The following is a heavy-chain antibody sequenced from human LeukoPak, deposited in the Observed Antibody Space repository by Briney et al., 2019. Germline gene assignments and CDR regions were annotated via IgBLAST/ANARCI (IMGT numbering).Heavy chain of an antibody. D-gene: IGHD2-2*01. CDR1: GFTFGSYA. CDR3: AKDLGYCSSTSCYRNYFDY. CDR2: ISGSGGST. Sequence: GGSLRLSCAASGFTFGSYAMSWVRQAPGKGLEWVSAISGSGGSTYYADSVKGRFTISRDNSKNTLYLQMNSLRAEDTAVYYCAKDLGYCSSTSCYRNYFDYWGQGTLVTVSS. V-gene: IGHV3-23*01. J-gene: IGHJ4*02.